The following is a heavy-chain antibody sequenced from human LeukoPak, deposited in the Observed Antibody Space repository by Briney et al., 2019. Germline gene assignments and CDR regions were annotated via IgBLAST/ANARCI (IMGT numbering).Heavy chain of an antibody. CDR1: GGSISSYY. CDR2: IYYSGST. J-gene: IGHJ6*02. CDR3: ATLRYPYHYGMDV. V-gene: IGHV4-59*01. D-gene: IGHD4-17*01. Sequence: KSSETLSLTCTVSGGSISSYYWSWLRQPPGKGLEWIGYIYYSGSTNYNPSLKSRVTISVDTSKNQFSLKLSSVTAADAAVYYCATLRYPYHYGMDVWGQGTTVTVSS.